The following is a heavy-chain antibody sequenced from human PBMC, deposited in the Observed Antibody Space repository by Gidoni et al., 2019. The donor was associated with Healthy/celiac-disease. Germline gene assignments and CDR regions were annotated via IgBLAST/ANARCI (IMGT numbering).Heavy chain of an antibody. J-gene: IGHJ4*02. CDR3: ARDWMGSSGTTKPPHFGY. D-gene: IGHD6-19*01. CDR1: GYTFTSSG. Sequence: QVQLVQSGAEAKKPGASVKVSCKASGYTFTSSGISWVRQAPGQGLEWMGWIRADNGNTNYAQKLQGRVTMTTDTSTSTAYRELRGLRSDDTAVYYWARDWMGSSGTTKPPHFGYWGQGTLVTVSS. CDR2: IRADNGNT. V-gene: IGHV1-18*04.